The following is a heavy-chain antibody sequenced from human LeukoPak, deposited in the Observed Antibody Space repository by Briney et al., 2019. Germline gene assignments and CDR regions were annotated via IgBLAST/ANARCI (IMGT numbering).Heavy chain of an antibody. CDR3: AREFGGYDFDYYGMDV. CDR1: GYTFTGYY. V-gene: IGHV1-2*06. D-gene: IGHD5-12*01. CDR2: INPNSGGT. J-gene: IGHJ6*02. Sequence: ASVKVSCKASGYTFTGYYMHWVRQAPGQGLEWMGRINPNSGGTNYAQKFQGRVTMTRDTSISTAYMELSRLRSDDTAVCYCAREFGGYDFDYYGMDVWGQGTTVTVSS.